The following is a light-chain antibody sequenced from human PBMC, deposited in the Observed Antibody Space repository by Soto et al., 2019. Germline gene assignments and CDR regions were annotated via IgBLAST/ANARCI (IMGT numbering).Light chain of an antibody. CDR3: MQALQTPWT. V-gene: IGKV2-28*01. Sequence: DSVMTQSPLSLPVTPGEPASISCRSSQSLLHSNGYNYLDWYLQKPGQSPQLLISLGSNRASGVPDRFSGSGSGTDFTLKISRVEAEDVGVYYCMQALQTPWTFGQGTKVEIK. CDR2: LGS. J-gene: IGKJ1*01. CDR1: QSLLHSNGYNY.